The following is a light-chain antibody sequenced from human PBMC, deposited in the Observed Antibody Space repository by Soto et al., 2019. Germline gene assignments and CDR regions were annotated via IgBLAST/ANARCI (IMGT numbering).Light chain of an antibody. J-gene: IGLJ1*01. CDR3: AAWDDNLNGYV. CDR1: SANIGSNT. Sequence: SVLTQPPSASSTPGLIVTISCSGSSANIGSNTVNWYQQLPGAAPKLLMYSNDQRPSGIPDRFSGSKSGTSASLAISGLQSQGEADYYCAAWDDNLNGYVFGTGTKVTVL. CDR2: SND. V-gene: IGLV1-44*01.